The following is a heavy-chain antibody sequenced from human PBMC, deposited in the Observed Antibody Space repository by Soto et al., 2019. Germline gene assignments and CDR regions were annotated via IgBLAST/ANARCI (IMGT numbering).Heavy chain of an antibody. CDR2: ISSNGVRT. J-gene: IGHJ6*03. CDR3: ARRARPDFYYMDV. V-gene: IGHV3-64*01. D-gene: IGHD6-6*01. CDR1: GFTFSHFA. Sequence: GGSLRLSCAASGFTFSHFAMHWVRQAPGKGLEYVSGISSNGVRTYYANSVQGRFTISRDNSKNTVYLQMGSLRPEDMAVYYCARRARPDFYYMDVWGKGTTVTVS.